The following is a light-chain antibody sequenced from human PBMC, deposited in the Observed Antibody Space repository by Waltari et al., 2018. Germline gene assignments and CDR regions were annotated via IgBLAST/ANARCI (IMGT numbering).Light chain of an antibody. CDR3: QHYDNSPLT. Sequence: EIVFTQSPGTLSLSPGDRATLSCRASRSVTGNYLAWYQQKPGQAPRLLIYGASNRAAGVPDRFSGSGSRTDFTLIISRLEPEDFAVYYCQHYDNSPLTFGQGTKVEIK. J-gene: IGKJ1*01. CDR2: GAS. V-gene: IGKV3-20*01. CDR1: RSVTGNY.